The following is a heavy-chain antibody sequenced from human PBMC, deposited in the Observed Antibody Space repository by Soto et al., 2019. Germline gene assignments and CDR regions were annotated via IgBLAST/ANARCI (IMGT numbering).Heavy chain of an antibody. J-gene: IGHJ4*02. CDR1: GFRLNRYA. V-gene: IGHV3-30-3*01. Sequence: QVRWVESGGRVVQLGRSLRLSCAAPGFRLNRYAIHWARQTPGKGREWVAVISKDGSVQYYADSVRGRFIISRDKSKDTVHLEMNSLRVEDTAVFYCARSRSGAVPDSFGYWGQGTPVTVSS. CDR2: ISKDGSVQ. D-gene: IGHD3-3*01. CDR3: ARSRSGAVPDSFGY.